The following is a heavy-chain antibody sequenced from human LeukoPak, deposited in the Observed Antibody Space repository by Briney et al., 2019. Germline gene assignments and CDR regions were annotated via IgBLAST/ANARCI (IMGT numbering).Heavy chain of an antibody. CDR2: IRYDGSNK. Sequence: PGGSLRLSCAAYGFTFSSYGMHWVRQAPGKGLEWVAFIRYDGSNKYYADSVKGRFTISRDNSKNTLYLQMNSLRAEDTAVYYCTSIPAAILLNLDYWGQGTLVTVSS. D-gene: IGHD2-2*01. V-gene: IGHV3-30*02. J-gene: IGHJ4*02. CDR3: TSIPAAILLNLDY. CDR1: GFTFSSYG.